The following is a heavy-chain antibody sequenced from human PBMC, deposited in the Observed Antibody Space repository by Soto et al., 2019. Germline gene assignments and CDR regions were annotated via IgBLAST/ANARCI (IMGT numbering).Heavy chain of an antibody. CDR2: INAGNGNT. D-gene: IGHD4-4*01. CDR3: ARNASGFSCRHYIDFFNY. CDR1: GNTFSESA. J-gene: IGHJ4*01. Sequence: TAKVFCQSFGNTFSESAMDFGRQAPGQRLEWMGWINAGNGNTNYSEQFQGRVTITRDTSAGTVYMQLSRLTSEDTAVYYCARNASGFSCRHYIDFFNYWGHGALVSVS. V-gene: IGHV1-3*01.